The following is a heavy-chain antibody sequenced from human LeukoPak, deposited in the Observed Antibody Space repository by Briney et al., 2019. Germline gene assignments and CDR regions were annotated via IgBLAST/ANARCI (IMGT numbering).Heavy chain of an antibody. CDR2: ISSSSSTI. CDR3: ARVSGEYYAVDY. Sequence: GGSLRLSCAASGFTFSSYSMNWVRQAPGKGLEWVSYISSSSSTIYYANSVKGRFTISRDNAKNSLSLQMNSLRDEDTAVYYCARVSGEYYAVDYWGQGTLVTVSS. D-gene: IGHD2/OR15-2a*01. J-gene: IGHJ4*02. V-gene: IGHV3-48*02. CDR1: GFTFSSYS.